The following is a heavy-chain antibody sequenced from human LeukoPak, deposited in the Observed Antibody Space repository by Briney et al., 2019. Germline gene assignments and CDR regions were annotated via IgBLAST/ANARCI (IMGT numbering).Heavy chain of an antibody. CDR3: ARYMVRGFRYFDY. D-gene: IGHD3-10*01. J-gene: IGHJ4*02. V-gene: IGHV3-30*02. Sequence: GGSLRLSCAASGFTFSSYGMHWVRQAPGKGLEWVAFIRYDGSNKYYADSVKGRFTISRDNSKNTLYLQMNSLRAEDTAVYYCARYMVRGFRYFDYWGQGTLVTVSS. CDR2: IRYDGSNK. CDR1: GFTFSSYG.